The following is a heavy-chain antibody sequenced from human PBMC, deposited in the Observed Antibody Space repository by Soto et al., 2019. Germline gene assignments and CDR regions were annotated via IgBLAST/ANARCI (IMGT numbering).Heavy chain of an antibody. J-gene: IGHJ4*02. CDR3: AKVSYSSGWLVIDY. CDR2: ISYDASKK. D-gene: IGHD6-19*01. V-gene: IGHV3-30*18. CDR1: GFTFSSYG. Sequence: VQLVESGGGVVQPGKSLTLSCAASGFTFSSYGMHWVRQAPGKGLEWVAVISYDASKKYYGDSVKGRFTISRDNSKNTLYLQMNSLRAEDTAVYYCAKVSYSSGWLVIDYWGQGTLVTVSS.